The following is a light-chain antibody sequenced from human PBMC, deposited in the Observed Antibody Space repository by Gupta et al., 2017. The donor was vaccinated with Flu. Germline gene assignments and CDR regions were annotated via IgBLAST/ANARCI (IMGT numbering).Light chain of an antibody. J-gene: IGKJ3*01. CDR2: DAS. CDR3: QQHSPSNT. Sequence: EIVLTQSPATLSLSPGERATLSCRASQSVSSYLAWYQQKPGQAPRLLIYDASNRATGIPDRFSGSGSGTDFTLTSSSRETEDFAVYYGQQHSPSNTFGHGTKVDIK. CDR1: QSVSSY. V-gene: IGKV3-11*01.